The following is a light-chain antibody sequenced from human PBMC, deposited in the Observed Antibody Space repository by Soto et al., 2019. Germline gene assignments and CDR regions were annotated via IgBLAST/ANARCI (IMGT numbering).Light chain of an antibody. CDR3: QQYNNWPPDRT. CDR2: VAS. Sequence: EIVMTQSPATLSVSPGERATLSCRASQSVGSNLALYQQKPGQAPRLLIYVASTRATGIPARFSGSGSGTEFTLTISSLQSEDFAIYFCQQYNNWPPDRTFGQGTKVEIK. J-gene: IGKJ1*01. CDR1: QSVGSN. V-gene: IGKV3-15*01.